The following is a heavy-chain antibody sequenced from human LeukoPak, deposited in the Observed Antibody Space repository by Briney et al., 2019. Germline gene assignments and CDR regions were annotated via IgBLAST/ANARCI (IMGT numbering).Heavy chain of an antibody. V-gene: IGHV4-31*03. CDR2: IYYSGST. D-gene: IGHD2-15*01. J-gene: IGHJ6*02. CDR1: GGSISSGGYS. CDR3: ARGAFVVVVAAIVSGEVPPSYGMDV. Sequence: KPSETLSLTCTVSGGSISSGGYSWSWIRQHPGKGLEWIGYIYYSGSTYYNPSLKSRVTISVDTSKNQFSLKLSSVTAADTAVYYCARGAFVVVVAAIVSGEVPPSYGMDVWGQGTTVTVSS.